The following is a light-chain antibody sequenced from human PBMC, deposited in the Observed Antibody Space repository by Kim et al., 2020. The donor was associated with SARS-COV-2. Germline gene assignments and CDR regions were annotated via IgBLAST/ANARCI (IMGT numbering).Light chain of an antibody. CDR3: QSYDSSLSVV. V-gene: IGLV1-40*01. CDR2: GTS. J-gene: IGLJ2*01. Sequence: GQRVPISCPGGRSNVGAGYDVHWYQQLPGTAPKLLIYGTSNRPSGVPDRISGSKSGTSASLAITGLQAEDEADYHCQSYDSSLSVVFGGGTQLTVL. CDR1: RSNVGAGYD.